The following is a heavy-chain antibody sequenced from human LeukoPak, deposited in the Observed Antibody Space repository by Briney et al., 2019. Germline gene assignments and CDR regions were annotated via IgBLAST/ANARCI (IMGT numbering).Heavy chain of an antibody. D-gene: IGHD2-2*01. CDR1: GGSFSGYY. J-gene: IGHJ4*02. CDR3: ARGPDIVVVPAAILFDY. Sequence: SSETLSLTCAVYGGSFSGYYWSWIRQPPGKGLEWIGEINHSGSTNYNPSLKSRVTISVDTSKNQFPLKLSSVTAADTAVYYCARGPDIVVVPAAILFDYWGQGTLVTVSS. CDR2: INHSGST. V-gene: IGHV4-34*01.